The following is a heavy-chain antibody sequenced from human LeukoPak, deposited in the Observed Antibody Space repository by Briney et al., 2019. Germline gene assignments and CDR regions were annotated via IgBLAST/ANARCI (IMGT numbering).Heavy chain of an antibody. CDR1: GGSISSYY. D-gene: IGHD3-22*01. V-gene: IGHV4-59*08. Sequence: SETLSLTCTVSGGSISSYYWSWIRQPPGKGLEWIGYIYYSGSTNYNPSLKSRVTISVETSKNQFSLKLSSVTAADTAVYYCARHPSYYDRIDYWGQGTLVTVSS. CDR3: ARHPSYYDRIDY. J-gene: IGHJ4*02. CDR2: IYYSGST.